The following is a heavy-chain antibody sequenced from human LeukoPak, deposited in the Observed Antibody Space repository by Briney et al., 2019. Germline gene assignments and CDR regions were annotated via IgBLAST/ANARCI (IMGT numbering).Heavy chain of an antibody. CDR3: ARIGSPLLWFGPPDY. J-gene: IGHJ4*02. Sequence: PGGSLRLSCAASGITFSSYGMSWIRQPPGKGLEWIGSIYYSGSTYYNPSLKSRVTISVDTSKNQFSLKLSSVTAADTAVYYCARIGSPLLWFGPPDYWGQGTLVTVSS. D-gene: IGHD3-10*01. CDR2: IYYSGST. CDR1: GITFSSYG. V-gene: IGHV4-39*01.